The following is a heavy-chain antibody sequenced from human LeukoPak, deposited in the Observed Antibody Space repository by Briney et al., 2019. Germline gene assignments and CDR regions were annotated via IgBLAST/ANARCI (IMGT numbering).Heavy chain of an antibody. Sequence: GASVKVSCKASGYTFTGYYMHWVRQAPGQGLEWMGWINPNSGGTNYAQKFQGRVTMTRDTSISTAYMELSRLRSEDTAVYYCAREDIVVVPAAILYYYYGMDVWGQGTTVTVSS. D-gene: IGHD2-2*02. V-gene: IGHV1-2*02. J-gene: IGHJ6*02. CDR1: GYTFTGYY. CDR3: AREDIVVVPAAILYYYYGMDV. CDR2: INPNSGGT.